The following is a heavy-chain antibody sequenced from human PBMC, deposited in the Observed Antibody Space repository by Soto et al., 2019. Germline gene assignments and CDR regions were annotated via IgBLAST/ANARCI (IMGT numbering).Heavy chain of an antibody. CDR3: ARDPRNLGLDP. CDR2: IDGDGTST. V-gene: IGHV3-74*01. Sequence: EGQLVESGGGSVQPGGSLRLSCAASGFTFSGYWMYWVRQSPGKGLVWVSRIDGDGTSTGYADSVKGRVTISRDNAKNPLYLQMSGLGAEDTAVYYCARDPRNLGLDPWGLGTLVTVSS. CDR1: GFTFSGYW. D-gene: IGHD4-4*01. J-gene: IGHJ5*02.